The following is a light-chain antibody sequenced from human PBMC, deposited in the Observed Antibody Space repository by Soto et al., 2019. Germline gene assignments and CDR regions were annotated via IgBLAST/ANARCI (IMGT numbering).Light chain of an antibody. CDR3: HQYGSSLLT. J-gene: IGKJ3*01. V-gene: IGKV3-20*01. Sequence: EIVLTQSPGTLSLSPGERAILTCRASQSVTSSFLAWYQQRPGQAPRLLIYGASTRASGIPDRFSGSGSGTDFTLTISRLAPEDFAMYYCHQYGSSLLTFGPGTKVDI. CDR2: GAS. CDR1: QSVTSSF.